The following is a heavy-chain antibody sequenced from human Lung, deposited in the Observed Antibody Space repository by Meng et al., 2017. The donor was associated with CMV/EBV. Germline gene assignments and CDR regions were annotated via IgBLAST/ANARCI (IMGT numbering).Heavy chain of an antibody. V-gene: IGHV4-39*01. J-gene: IGHJ4*02. CDR2: IYYNGST. CDR1: GGSISSSSYY. CDR3: ASGYDLRFDY. Sequence: SETLSLXCTVSGGSISSSSYYWGWIRQPPGKGLEWIGSIYYNGSTYYNPSLKSRVTISVDTSKNQFSLKLSSVTAADTAVYYCASGYDLRFDYWGQGTLVTVSS. D-gene: IGHD5-12*01.